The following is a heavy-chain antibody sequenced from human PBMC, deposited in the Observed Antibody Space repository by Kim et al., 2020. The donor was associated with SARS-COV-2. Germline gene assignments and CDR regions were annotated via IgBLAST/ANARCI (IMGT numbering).Heavy chain of an antibody. CDR2: ISGSGGST. Sequence: GGSLRLSCAASGFTFSSYAMSWVRQAPGKGLEWVSAISGSGGSTYYADSVKGRFTISRDNSKNTLYLQMNSLRAEDTAVYYCAKCLVRGWKYSSSFPNWFDPWGQGTLVTVSS. CDR1: GFTFSSYA. CDR3: AKCLVRGWKYSSSFPNWFDP. J-gene: IGHJ5*02. D-gene: IGHD6-13*01. V-gene: IGHV3-23*01.